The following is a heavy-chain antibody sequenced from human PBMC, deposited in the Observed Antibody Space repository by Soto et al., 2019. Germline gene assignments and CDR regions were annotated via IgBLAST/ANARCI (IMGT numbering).Heavy chain of an antibody. D-gene: IGHD3-3*01. J-gene: IGHJ4*02. Sequence: ETLSLTCAVYGGSFSGYYWSWIRQPPGKGLEWIGEINHSGSTNYNPSLKSRVTISVDTSKNQFSLKLSSVTAADTAVYYCARGVSRQSLNVLRFLEWFFYFDYWGQGTLVTVSS. CDR3: ARGVSRQSLNVLRFLEWFFYFDY. V-gene: IGHV4-34*01. CDR2: INHSGST. CDR1: GGSFSGYY.